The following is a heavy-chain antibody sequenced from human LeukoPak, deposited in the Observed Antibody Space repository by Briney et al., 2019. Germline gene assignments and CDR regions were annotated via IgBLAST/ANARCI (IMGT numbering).Heavy chain of an antibody. CDR3: ARALVGTGLDY. Sequence: GGSLRLSCAASGFTFSSYDMHWVRQATGKGLEWVSAIGTAGDTYYPGSVKRRFTISRENAKNSLYLQMNSLRAGDTAVYYCARALVGTGLDYWGQGTLVTVSS. CDR2: IGTAGDT. J-gene: IGHJ4*02. D-gene: IGHD3/OR15-3a*01. V-gene: IGHV3-13*01. CDR1: GFTFSSYD.